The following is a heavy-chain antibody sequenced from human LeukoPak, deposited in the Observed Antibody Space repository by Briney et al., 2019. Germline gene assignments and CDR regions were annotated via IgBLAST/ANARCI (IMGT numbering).Heavy chain of an antibody. Sequence: ASVKVSCKASGYTFTSYYMHWVRQAPGQGLEWMGIINPSGGSTSYAQKFQGRVTITADESTNTAYMELSSLRSEDTAVYYCARPYDSRGYTYGMGVWGQGTTVTVSS. J-gene: IGHJ6*02. CDR3: ARPYDSRGYTYGMGV. V-gene: IGHV1-46*01. CDR2: INPSGGST. CDR1: GYTFTSYY. D-gene: IGHD3-22*01.